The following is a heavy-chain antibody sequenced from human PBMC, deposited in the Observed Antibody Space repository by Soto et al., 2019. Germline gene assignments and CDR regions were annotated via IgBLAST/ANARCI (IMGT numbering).Heavy chain of an antibody. Sequence: QLQLQESGPGLVKASETLSLTCTVSSGSITSGSDYWGWIRQPPGKGLEWIGTIYYSGSTYYNPSLKSRVALSVDTSKNQFSLNLTAVTAADTAVYYCAESPLIRTGWYSWYLDLWGRGTLVTVSS. V-gene: IGHV4-39*01. CDR2: IYYSGST. CDR3: AESPLIRTGWYSWYLDL. CDR1: SGSITSGSDY. D-gene: IGHD6-19*01. J-gene: IGHJ2*01.